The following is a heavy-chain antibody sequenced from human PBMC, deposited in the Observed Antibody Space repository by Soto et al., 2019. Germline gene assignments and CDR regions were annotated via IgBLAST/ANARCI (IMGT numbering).Heavy chain of an antibody. J-gene: IGHJ4*02. V-gene: IGHV6-1*01. D-gene: IGHD6-13*01. Sequence: KQSQTLSLTCAISGDSVSSNSAAWNWIRQSPSRGLEWLGRTYYRSKWYNDYAVSVKSRITINPDTSKNQFSLQLNSVTPEDTAVYYCARDPENSSRGGNLLGDFDYWGQGTLVTVSS. CDR2: TYYRSKWYN. CDR1: GDSVSSNSAA. CDR3: ARDPENSSRGGNLLGDFDY.